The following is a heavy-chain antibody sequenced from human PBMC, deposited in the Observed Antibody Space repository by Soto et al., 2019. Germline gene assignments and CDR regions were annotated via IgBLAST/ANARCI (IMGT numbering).Heavy chain of an antibody. CDR2: IYHSGST. V-gene: IGHV4-4*02. Sequence: QVQLQESGPGLVKPSRTLSLTCAVSGDSITSDKWWSWIRQPPGKGLQWIGEIYHSGSTKYNPSLKSRVIISVDKSKNQFSLKLSSVTAADTAVYYCARGETQQQRDYWGQGTLVTVSS. J-gene: IGHJ4*02. CDR3: ARGETQQQRDY. D-gene: IGHD6-13*01. CDR1: GDSITSDKW.